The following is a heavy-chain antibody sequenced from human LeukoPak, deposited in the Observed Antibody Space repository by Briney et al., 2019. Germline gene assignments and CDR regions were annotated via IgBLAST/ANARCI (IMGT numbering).Heavy chain of an antibody. V-gene: IGHV3-30-3*01. CDR2: ISKDGSDK. J-gene: IGHJ4*02. D-gene: IGHD1-7*01. CDR1: GFTFSSYT. Sequence: GSLRLSRAASGFTFSSYTMSWVRQAPGKGLEWVAVISKDGSDKYYPGSVRGRFTISRDNSKNTIYLQMDSLRAEDTAIYYCARDYWWNYDYWGQGTLVTVSS. CDR3: ARDYWWNYDY.